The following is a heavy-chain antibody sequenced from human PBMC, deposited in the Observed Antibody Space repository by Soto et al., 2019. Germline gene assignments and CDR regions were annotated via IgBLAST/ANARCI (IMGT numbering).Heavy chain of an antibody. V-gene: IGHV5-51*01. CDR1: GYSFTSYW. Sequence: PGESLKISCKRSGYSFTSYWIGWVRQMPGKGLEWMGIIYPGDSDTRYSPSFQGQVTISADKSISTAYLQWSSLKASDTAMYYCATSRQDILTAYYTAILDYWGQGTLVTLSS. CDR3: ATSRQDILTAYYTAILDY. CDR2: IYPGDSDT. D-gene: IGHD3-9*01. J-gene: IGHJ4*02.